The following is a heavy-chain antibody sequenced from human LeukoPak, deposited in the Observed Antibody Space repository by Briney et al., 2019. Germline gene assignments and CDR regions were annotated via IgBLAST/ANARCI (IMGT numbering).Heavy chain of an antibody. J-gene: IGHJ4*02. CDR1: GYTFTSYD. V-gene: IGHV1-2*02. D-gene: IGHD1-26*01. CDR2: INPNSGGT. Sequence: ASVKVSCKASGYTFTSYDINWVRQATGQGLEWMGWINPNSGGTNYAQKFQGRVTMTRDTSISTAYMELSRLRSDDTAVYYCARVDLWELLYWGQGTLVTVSS. CDR3: ARVDLWELLY.